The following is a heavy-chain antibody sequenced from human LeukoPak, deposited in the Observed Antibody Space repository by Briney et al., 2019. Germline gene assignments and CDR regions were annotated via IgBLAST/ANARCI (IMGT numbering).Heavy chain of an antibody. CDR3: ARDWQTVDGNYYYMDV. CDR1: GFTVSSNS. D-gene: IGHD4-17*01. J-gene: IGHJ6*03. CDR2: IYSDNT. V-gene: IGHV3-53*01. Sequence: GGSLRLSCTVSGFTVSSNSMSWVRQAPGKGLEWVSFIYSDNTHYSDSVKGRFTISRDNARSSLYLQLNSLRAEDTAVYYCARDWQTVDGNYYYMDVWGKGTTVTISS.